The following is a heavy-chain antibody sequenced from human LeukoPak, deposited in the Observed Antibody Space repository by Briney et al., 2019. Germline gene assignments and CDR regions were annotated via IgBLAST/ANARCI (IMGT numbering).Heavy chain of an antibody. J-gene: IGHJ5*02. D-gene: IGHD6-19*01. CDR2: IYYSGST. Sequence: SETLSLTCTVSGGSISSYYWSWIRQPPRKGLEWIGYIYYSGSTNYNPSLKSRVTISVDTSNNQSSLKLSSVSTADTAVYYCGRDRSVAVAGTYRGWFDPWGQGTLVTVSS. CDR3: GRDRSVAVAGTYRGWFDP. V-gene: IGHV4-59*01. CDR1: GGSISSYY.